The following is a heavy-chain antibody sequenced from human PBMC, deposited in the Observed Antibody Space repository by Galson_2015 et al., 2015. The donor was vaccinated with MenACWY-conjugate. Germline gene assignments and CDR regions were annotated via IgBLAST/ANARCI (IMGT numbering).Heavy chain of an antibody. CDR2: ISSSRSTI. J-gene: IGHJ4*02. Sequence: SLRLSCAASGFTFSSYSMNWVRQAPGKGLEWVSYISSSRSTIYYADSVKGRFTISRDNAKNSLYLQMDSLRVEDTAVYYCARDTRGHFDYWGQGTLVTFSS. CDR3: ARDTRGHFDY. V-gene: IGHV3-48*04. CDR1: GFTFSSYS.